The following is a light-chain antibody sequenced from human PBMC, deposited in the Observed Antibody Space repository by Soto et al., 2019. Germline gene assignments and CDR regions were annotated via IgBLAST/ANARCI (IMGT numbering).Light chain of an antibody. V-gene: IGKV1-33*01. J-gene: IGKJ3*01. CDR3: QKCDYLPI. Sequence: DIPMTQSPSSLSASVVDRVTITCQASHDITSYLNWYQHKPGKAPKLLIYDASILEAGVPSRCSGSGSGTDFTFTISSLQPEDVATYYCQKCDYLPIFGPGTTVDFK. CDR2: DAS. CDR1: HDITSY.